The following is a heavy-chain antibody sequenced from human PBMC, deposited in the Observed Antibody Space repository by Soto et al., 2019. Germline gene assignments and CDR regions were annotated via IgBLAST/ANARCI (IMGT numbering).Heavy chain of an antibody. Sequence: QVQLVESGGGVAQPGRSLRLSCAASGFTFSSYGMHWVRQAPGKGLEWVAVISYDGSNNYYADSVKGRLTISRDNSKNTLKLQMNRLRAEDTAVYYCADDTLRQTVTTLDYWGQGTLVTVSS. J-gene: IGHJ4*02. CDR1: GFTFSSYG. V-gene: IGHV3-30*18. CDR2: ISYDGSNN. CDR3: ADDTLRQTVTTLDY. D-gene: IGHD4-17*01.